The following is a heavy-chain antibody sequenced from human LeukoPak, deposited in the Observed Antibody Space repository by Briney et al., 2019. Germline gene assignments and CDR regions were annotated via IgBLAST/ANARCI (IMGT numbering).Heavy chain of an antibody. J-gene: IGHJ6*03. Sequence: PSETLSLTCTVSGGSISSSSYYWSWIRQPAGKGLEWIGRIYTSGSTNYNPSLKSRVTMSVDTSKNQFSLKLSSVTAADTAVYYCARDERVRDYDILTGYLYYYYMDVWGKGTTVTISS. CDR3: ARDERVRDYDILTGYLYYYYMDV. CDR2: IYTSGST. V-gene: IGHV4-61*02. CDR1: GGSISSSSYY. D-gene: IGHD3-9*01.